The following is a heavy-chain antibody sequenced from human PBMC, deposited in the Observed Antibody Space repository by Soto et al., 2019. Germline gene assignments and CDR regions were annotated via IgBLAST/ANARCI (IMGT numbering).Heavy chain of an antibody. J-gene: IGHJ4*02. Sequence: GASVKVSCKASGYTFTSYDIYWVRQATGQGLEWMGWMNPNTGNSGYAQKFQGRVTMTSDTSINTAHMELNSLRSEDTAVYYCARRAETNGWNGFGADKYYFDFWGQGTLVTVSS. CDR3: ARRAETNGWNGFGADKYYFDF. CDR2: MNPNTGNS. D-gene: IGHD1-1*01. V-gene: IGHV1-8*01. CDR1: GYTFTSYD.